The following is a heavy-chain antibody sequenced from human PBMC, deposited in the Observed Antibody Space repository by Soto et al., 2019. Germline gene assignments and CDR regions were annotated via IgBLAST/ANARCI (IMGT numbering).Heavy chain of an antibody. CDR3: ARVAAYSSSWYFGSGFDP. J-gene: IGHJ5*02. D-gene: IGHD6-13*01. V-gene: IGHV3-30-3*01. Sequence: LRRSCAASGLTFRIYAMHWVGQAPAKGAEWVAVISYDGSSKYYADSVKGRFTISRDNSKNTLYLQMNSLRAEDTAVYYCARVAAYSSSWYFGSGFDPWGQGTLVTVSS. CDR2: ISYDGSSK. CDR1: GLTFRIYA.